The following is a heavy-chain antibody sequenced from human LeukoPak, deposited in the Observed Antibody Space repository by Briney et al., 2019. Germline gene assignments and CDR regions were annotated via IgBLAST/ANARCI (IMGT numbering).Heavy chain of an antibody. CDR2: INPKSGGR. J-gene: IGHJ4*02. Sequence: ASVKVSCKASGYTFIGNYMHWLRQAPGQGLEWMGWINPKSGGRNYARKFQGRVTMTRDTSINTVYMELSRLTSDDTAAYYCARDPYGYSSGWYDYWGQGTQVIVSS. CDR1: GYTFIGNY. CDR3: ARDPYGYSSGWYDY. V-gene: IGHV1-2*02. D-gene: IGHD3-3*01.